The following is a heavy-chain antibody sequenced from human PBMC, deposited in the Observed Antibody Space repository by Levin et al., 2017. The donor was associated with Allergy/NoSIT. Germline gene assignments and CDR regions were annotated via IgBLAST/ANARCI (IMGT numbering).Heavy chain of an antibody. Sequence: SQTLSLTCNVSGDSISGGTLYWSWIRQRPGKGLEWIGFIHHSGSAYYNPSLKSRLTMSLDTSKSQFSLRVTSVTVADTAVDYCARDECAWLGECYGMDVWGQGTTVIVSS. CDR1: GDSISGGTLY. D-gene: IGHD3-10*01. CDR2: IHHSGSA. J-gene: IGHJ6*02. V-gene: IGHV4-31*03. CDR3: ARDECAWLGECYGMDV.